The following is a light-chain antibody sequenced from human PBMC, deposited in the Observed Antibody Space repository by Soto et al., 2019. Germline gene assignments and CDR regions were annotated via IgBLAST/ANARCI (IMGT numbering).Light chain of an antibody. Sequence: DIQMTQSPSTLSASVRDRVTITCRASQTISSWLAWFQQRPGRAPKFLIYKASSLKNGVPLRFSGSGSGTQFTLTNSSLQPDAFETYYCQQYNSYSEAFGQGTKVDIK. CDR1: QTISSW. CDR3: QQYNSYSEA. V-gene: IGKV1-5*03. J-gene: IGKJ1*01. CDR2: KAS.